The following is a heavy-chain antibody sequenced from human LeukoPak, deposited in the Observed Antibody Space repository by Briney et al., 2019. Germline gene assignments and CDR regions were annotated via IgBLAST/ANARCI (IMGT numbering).Heavy chain of an antibody. D-gene: IGHD3-16*01. J-gene: IGHJ4*02. V-gene: IGHV1-2*02. CDR1: GYSFTDYH. Sequence: ASMKVSCKASGYSFTDYHIHWVRQAPGQGLEWMGWINPISGGTNFAQKFQGRVTMTTDTSISTAYMELSGLGSDDTAVYYCARRGGPYFDHWGKGTLVTVSS. CDR3: ARRGGPYFDH. CDR2: INPISGGT.